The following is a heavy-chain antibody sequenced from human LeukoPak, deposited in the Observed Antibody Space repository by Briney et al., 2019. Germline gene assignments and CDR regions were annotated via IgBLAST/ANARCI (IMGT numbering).Heavy chain of an antibody. J-gene: IGHJ3*02. Sequence: GGSLRLSCAASGFTFSSYWMHWVRHAPGKGLVWVSRINSDGSSTIYADSVKGRFTISRDNAKNTLYLQMNSLRAEDTAVYYCARDYDFWSGYGIDAFDIWGQGTMVTVSS. V-gene: IGHV3-74*01. CDR2: INSDGSST. CDR1: GFTFSSYW. D-gene: IGHD3-3*01. CDR3: ARDYDFWSGYGIDAFDI.